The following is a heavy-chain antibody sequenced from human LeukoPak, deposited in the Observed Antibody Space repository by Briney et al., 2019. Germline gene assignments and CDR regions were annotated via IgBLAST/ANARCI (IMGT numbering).Heavy chain of an antibody. J-gene: IGHJ4*02. V-gene: IGHV3-23*01. CDR1: GFTFSSYA. CDR3: AKDEERMSRWYSLPINDFDY. D-gene: IGHD6-13*01. CDR2: ISGSGGST. Sequence: PGGSLRLSCAASGFTFSSYAMSWVRQAPGKGLEWVSAISGSGGSTYYADSVKGRFTISRDNSKNTLYLQTNSLRAEDTAVYYCAKDEERMSRWYSLPINDFDYWGQGTLVTVSS.